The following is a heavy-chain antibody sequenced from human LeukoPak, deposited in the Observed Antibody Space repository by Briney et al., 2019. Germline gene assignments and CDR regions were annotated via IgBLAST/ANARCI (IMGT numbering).Heavy chain of an antibody. CDR3: ARDNSSSTREN. CDR1: GYTFTSYG. CDR2: VSAYNGNT. J-gene: IGHJ4*02. D-gene: IGHD6-13*01. V-gene: IGHV1-18*01. Sequence: ASVKVSCKASGYTFTSYGISWVRQAPGQGLEWMGWVSAYNGNTNYAQRFQGRVTMTTDTSTTTAYMELRSLRSDDTAVYYCARDNSSSTRENWGQGTQVTVSS.